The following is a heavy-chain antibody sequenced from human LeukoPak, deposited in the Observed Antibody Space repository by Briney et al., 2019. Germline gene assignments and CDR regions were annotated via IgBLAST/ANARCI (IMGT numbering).Heavy chain of an antibody. D-gene: IGHD5-18*01. CDR2: ISAYNSST. V-gene: IGHV1-18*01. CDR1: GYTFTSYG. J-gene: IGHJ5*02. CDR3: ARGGGYSYGLPYNWFDP. Sequence: ASVKVSCKASGYTFTSYGISWVRQAPGQGLEWMGWISAYNSSTNYAQKLQGRATMTTDTSTSTAYMELRSLRSDDTAVYYCARGGGYSYGLPYNWFDPWGQGTLVTVSS.